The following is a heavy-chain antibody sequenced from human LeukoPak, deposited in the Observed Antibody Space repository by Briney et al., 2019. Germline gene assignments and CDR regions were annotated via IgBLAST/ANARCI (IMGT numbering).Heavy chain of an antibody. J-gene: IGHJ4*02. CDR2: ISAYNGKT. V-gene: IGHV1-18*01. Sequence: ASVKVSCKASGYTFTSYGISWVRQAPGQGLEWMGCISAYNGKTNYAQKLQGRVTMTTDTSTSTAYMELRSLRSDDTAVYYCARKGGPHDYGDWGSYWYWGQGTLVTVSS. D-gene: IGHD4-17*01. CDR1: GYTFTSYG. CDR3: ARKGGPHDYGDWGSYWY.